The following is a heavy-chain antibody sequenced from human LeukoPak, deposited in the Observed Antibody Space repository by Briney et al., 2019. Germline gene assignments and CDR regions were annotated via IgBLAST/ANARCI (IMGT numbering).Heavy chain of an antibody. CDR1: GGSFSGYY. CDR3: ARDGSSSWYYFDY. D-gene: IGHD6-13*01. V-gene: IGHV4-34*01. Sequence: SETLSLTCAVYGGSFSGYYWSWIRQPPGKGLEWIGEINHSGSTNYNLSLKSRVTISVDTSKNQFSLKLSSVTAVDTAVYYCARDGSSSWYYFDYWGQGTLVTVSS. J-gene: IGHJ4*02. CDR2: INHSGST.